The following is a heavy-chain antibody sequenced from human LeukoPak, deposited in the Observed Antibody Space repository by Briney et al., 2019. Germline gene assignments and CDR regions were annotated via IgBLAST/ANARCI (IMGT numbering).Heavy chain of an antibody. CDR2: ISSSSSYI. D-gene: IGHD1-26*01. Sequence: GGSLRLSCAASGFTFSSYSMNWVRQAPGKGLEWVSSISSSSSYIYYADSVKGRFTISRDNAKNSLYLQMSSLRSDVTAVYYCAKEAIVGTSSWFDPWGQGTLVTVSS. CDR3: AKEAIVGTSSWFDP. V-gene: IGHV3-21*01. CDR1: GFTFSSYS. J-gene: IGHJ5*02.